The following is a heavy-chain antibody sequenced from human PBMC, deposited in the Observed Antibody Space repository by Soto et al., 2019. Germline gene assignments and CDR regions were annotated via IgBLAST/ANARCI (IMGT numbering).Heavy chain of an antibody. CDR3: ARTRLRYCSGGSCYGYYYYYMDV. V-gene: IGHV4-34*01. CDR1: GGSFSGYY. CDR2: INHSGST. D-gene: IGHD2-15*01. Sequence: QVQLQQWGAGLLKPSETLSLTCAVYGGSFSGYYWSWIRQPPGKGLEWIGEINHSGSTNYNPSLKSRVTISADTSKNQFSLKLSSVTAADTAVYYCARTRLRYCSGGSCYGYYYYYMDVWGKGTTVTVSS. J-gene: IGHJ6*03.